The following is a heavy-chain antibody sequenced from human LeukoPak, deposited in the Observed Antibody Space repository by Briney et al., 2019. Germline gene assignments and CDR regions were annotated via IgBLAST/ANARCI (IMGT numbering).Heavy chain of an antibody. CDR2: IYSGGST. CDR1: GFTVSSNY. D-gene: IGHD6-19*01. CDR3: ARGLKYSSGWYYFDY. V-gene: IGHV3-53*01. Sequence: GGSLRLSCAASGFTVSSNYMSWVRQAPGKVLELVSVIYSGGSTYYADSVKGRFTISRDNSKNTLYLQMNSLRAEDTAVYYCARGLKYSSGWYYFDYWGQGTLVTVSS. J-gene: IGHJ4*02.